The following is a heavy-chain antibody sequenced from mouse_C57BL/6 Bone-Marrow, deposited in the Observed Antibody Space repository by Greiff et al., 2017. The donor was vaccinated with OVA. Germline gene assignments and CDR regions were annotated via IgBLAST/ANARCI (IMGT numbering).Heavy chain of an antibody. CDR2: SRNKANDYTT. V-gene: IGHV7-1*01. CDR1: GFTFSDFY. D-gene: IGHD2-5*01. Sequence: EVKVVESGGGLVQSGRSLRLSCATSGFTFSDFYMEWVRQAPGKGLEWIAASRNKANDYTTEYSASVKGRFIVSRDTSQSILYLQMNALRAEDTAIYYCARDVDYSKGYFDVWGTGTTVTVSS. J-gene: IGHJ1*03. CDR3: ARDVDYSKGYFDV.